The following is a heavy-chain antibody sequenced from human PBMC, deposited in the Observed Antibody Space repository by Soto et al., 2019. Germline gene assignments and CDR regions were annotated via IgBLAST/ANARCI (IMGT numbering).Heavy chain of an antibody. J-gene: IGHJ3*01. CDR2: IYWDGDK. V-gene: IGHV2-5*02. CDR3: VHTRGYHNSRGYYPDAFDV. Sequence: QITLKESGPTLVKPTQTLTLTCSFSGFSLSTSGVGVGWIRQPPGKAPEWLALIYWDGDKRYSPSLKSRLTLTKDTSKNQVVLTMTNMDPVDTATYYCVHTRGYHNSRGYYPDAFDVWGQGTMVTVSS. D-gene: IGHD3-22*01. CDR1: GFSLSTSGVG.